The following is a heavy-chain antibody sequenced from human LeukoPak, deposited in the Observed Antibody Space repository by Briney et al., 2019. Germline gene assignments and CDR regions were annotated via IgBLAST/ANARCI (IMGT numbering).Heavy chain of an antibody. Sequence: GASVKVSCKVSGYTLTELSMHWVRQAPGKGLEWMGGFDPEDGETIYAQKFQGRVTMTEDTSTDTAYMELSSLRSEDTAVYYCAVSSDTATAFDIWGQGTMVTVSS. D-gene: IGHD5-18*01. V-gene: IGHV1-24*01. CDR1: GYTLTELS. J-gene: IGHJ3*02. CDR2: FDPEDGET. CDR3: AVSSDTATAFDI.